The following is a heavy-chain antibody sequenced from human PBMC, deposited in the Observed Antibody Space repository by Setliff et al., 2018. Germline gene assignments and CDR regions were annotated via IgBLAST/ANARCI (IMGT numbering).Heavy chain of an antibody. CDR1: GGTFSSYA. CDR3: AGEFYSFWSCYTDRQYYFYGMDV. CDR2: IIPVFGTA. V-gene: IGHV1-69*13. Sequence: SVKVSCKASGGTFSSYAISWVRQAPGQGFEWMGGIIPVFGTADYAQKFQGRVTITADESTTTFYMEVSSLRSDDTAVYYCAGEFYSFWSCYTDRQYYFYGMDVWGQGTTVTVSS. J-gene: IGHJ6*02. D-gene: IGHD3-3*01.